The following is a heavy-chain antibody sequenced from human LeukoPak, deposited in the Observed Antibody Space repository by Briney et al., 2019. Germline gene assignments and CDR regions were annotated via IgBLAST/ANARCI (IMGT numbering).Heavy chain of an antibody. V-gene: IGHV1-2*02. CDR1: GYTFTGHY. CDR2: INPNSGGT. D-gene: IGHD6-19*01. Sequence: ASVKVSCKASGYTFTGHYMHWVRQAPGQGLEWMGWINPNSGGTNYAQKFQGRVTMTRDTSISTAYMELSRLRSDDTAVYYCARRSKVAVAGYYYYMDVWGKGTTVTVSS. CDR3: ARRSKVAVAGYYYYMDV. J-gene: IGHJ6*03.